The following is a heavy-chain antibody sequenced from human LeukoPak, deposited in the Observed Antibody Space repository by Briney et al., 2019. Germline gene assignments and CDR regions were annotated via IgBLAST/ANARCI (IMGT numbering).Heavy chain of an antibody. V-gene: IGHV3-7*01. CDR2: IKPDGTET. Sequence: PGGSLRLSCAASGFTFRSYWMGWVRQAPGMGLEWVAHIKPDGTETYFVDSVRGRFTISRDNAKTSLYLQMNSLRAEDTAVYYCARDLSGIAGYTYGRGIDYWGQGTLVTVSS. CDR1: GFTFRSYW. J-gene: IGHJ4*02. D-gene: IGHD5-18*01. CDR3: ARDLSGIAGYTYGRGIDY.